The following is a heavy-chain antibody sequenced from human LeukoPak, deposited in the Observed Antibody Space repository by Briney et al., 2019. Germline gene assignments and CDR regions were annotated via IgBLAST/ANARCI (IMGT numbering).Heavy chain of an antibody. CDR1: GFAVGSNY. CDR2: INNDGSIT. CDR3: ARGWNTTPRSGFDI. D-gene: IGHD1/OR15-1a*01. J-gene: IGHJ3*02. V-gene: IGHV3-74*01. Sequence: GGSLRLPCVASGFAVGSNYMSWVRQAPGKGLVWVSNINNDGSITTYADSVKGRFTISRDNVKNTLFLQMNSLGAEDTALYYCARGWNTTPRSGFDIWGLGTMVTVSS.